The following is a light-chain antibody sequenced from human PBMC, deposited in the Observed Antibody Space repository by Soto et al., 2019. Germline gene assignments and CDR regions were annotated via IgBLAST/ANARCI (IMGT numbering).Light chain of an antibody. V-gene: IGLV4-69*01. Sequence: QSVLTQSPSASASLGASVKLTCTLSSGHSSYAIAWHQKQPGKGPRYLMDLNNDGSHTKGDGIPDRFSGSSSGAERYLIFSALQSEDEAYYYCQPWGTGFQVFGGGTKVTVL. CDR1: SGHSSYA. CDR3: QPWGTGFQV. J-gene: IGLJ2*01. CDR2: LNNDGSH.